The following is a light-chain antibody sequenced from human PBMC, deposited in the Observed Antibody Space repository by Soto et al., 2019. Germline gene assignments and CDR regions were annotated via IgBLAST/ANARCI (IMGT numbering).Light chain of an antibody. Sequence: QSVLAQAASGSGSPGQSITISCTGSSSDVGGYNYVSWYQQHPGKAPKLMIYDVSNRPSGVSNRFSGSKSGNTASLTISGLQAEDEADYYCSSYTSTGTLLFGTGTKVTVL. CDR2: DVS. CDR3: SSYTSTGTLL. J-gene: IGLJ1*01. CDR1: SSDVGGYNY. V-gene: IGLV2-14*01.